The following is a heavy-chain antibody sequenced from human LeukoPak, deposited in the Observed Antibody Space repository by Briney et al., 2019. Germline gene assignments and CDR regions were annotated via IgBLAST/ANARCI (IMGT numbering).Heavy chain of an antibody. D-gene: IGHD3-3*01. CDR3: ARLREIPVFGVVTKSTSYFDY. Sequence: PGGSLRLSCVHPGFTFTNYWMSSVRQAPGKGLELVANINQDRSEKYYVDTVKGRVTISRDNAKNSLYLKMNSLRAEDTAVYYCARLREIPVFGVVTKSTSYFDYWGQGTLVTVSS. V-gene: IGHV3-7*01. CDR2: INQDRSEK. J-gene: IGHJ4*02. CDR1: GFTFTNYW.